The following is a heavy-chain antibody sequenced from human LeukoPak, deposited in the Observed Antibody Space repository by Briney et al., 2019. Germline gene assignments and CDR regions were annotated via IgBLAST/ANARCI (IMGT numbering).Heavy chain of an antibody. V-gene: IGHV3-11*01. D-gene: IGHD3-10*01. Sequence: TGGSLRLSCAAFGFTFSDYYMSWIRQAPGKGLEWVSYISSSGSTIYYADSVKGRFTISRDNAKNSLYLQMNSLRAGDTAVYYCARVMVRGVKALDYWGQGTLVTVSS. CDR3: ARVMVRGVKALDY. CDR1: GFTFSDYY. CDR2: ISSSGSTI. J-gene: IGHJ4*02.